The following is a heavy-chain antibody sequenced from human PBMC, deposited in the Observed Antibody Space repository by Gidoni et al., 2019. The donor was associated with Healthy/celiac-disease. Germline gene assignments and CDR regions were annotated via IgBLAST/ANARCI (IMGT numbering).Heavy chain of an antibody. J-gene: IGHJ6*02. D-gene: IGHD2-2*01. CDR3: AGYCSSTSCYSLGSFYYGMDV. CDR2: ISAYNGNT. CDR1: GYTFTSYG. Sequence: QVQLVQSGAEVKKPGASVKVSCKASGYTFTSYGISWVRQAPGQGLEWMGWISAYNGNTNYAQKLQGRVTMTTDTSTSTAYMELRSLRSDDTAVYYCAGYCSSTSCYSLGSFYYGMDVWGQGTTVTVSS. V-gene: IGHV1-18*04.